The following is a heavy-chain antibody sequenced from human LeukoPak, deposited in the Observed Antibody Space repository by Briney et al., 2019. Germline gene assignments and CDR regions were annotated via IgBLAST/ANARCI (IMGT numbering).Heavy chain of an antibody. CDR2: IYTSGST. D-gene: IGHD2-21*02. CDR1: GGSISSGSYY. CDR3: XRTYCGGDCRGYYYSYYMDV. V-gene: IGHV4-61*02. J-gene: IGHJ6*03. Sequence: SETLSLTCTVSGGSISSGSYYWNWIRHPAGKGLEWIGRIYTSGSTNYNPSLKSRITISVDTSKTQFSLRPSSVTTAHTASYXXXRTYCGGDCRGYYYSYYMDVWGKGTTVTISS.